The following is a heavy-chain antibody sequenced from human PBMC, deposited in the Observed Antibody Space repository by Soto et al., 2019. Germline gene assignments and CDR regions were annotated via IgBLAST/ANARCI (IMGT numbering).Heavy chain of an antibody. D-gene: IGHD5-12*01. J-gene: IGHJ4*02. CDR1: FASFSSNSYH. CDR3: ARLVLVAPVANV. Sequence: PSETLSLTCSVSFASFSSNSYHWGWIRQPPGKGLEWIGSISYTGTTYYSPSLKSRVTISADTSKKQFSLKLDSATAADTAVYYCARLVLVAPVANVWGQGTLVTVSS. V-gene: IGHV4-39*01. CDR2: ISYTGTT.